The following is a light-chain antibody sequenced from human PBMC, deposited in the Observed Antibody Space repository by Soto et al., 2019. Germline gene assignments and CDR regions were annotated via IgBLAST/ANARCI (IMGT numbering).Light chain of an antibody. CDR3: KKYGSSPRT. J-gene: IGKJ2*01. CDR2: GAS. CDR1: PGVSSSY. Sequence: EIVLTQSPGTLSLSPGEIAPLASRAVPGVSSSYLAWYQQKPGKAPRLLTYGASSRATGTPDRFSGSGSGTDFTLTISRLEPEDFAVYYCKKYGSSPRTFGRGTKLEIK. V-gene: IGKV3-20*01.